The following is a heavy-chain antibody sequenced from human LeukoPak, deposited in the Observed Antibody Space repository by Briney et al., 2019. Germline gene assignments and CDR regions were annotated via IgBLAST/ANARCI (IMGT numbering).Heavy chain of an antibody. CDR2: IWYNGSNK. D-gene: IGHD3-10*01. V-gene: IGHV3-30*02. CDR3: AKVRYYGSGSYYFDY. Sequence: GGTLRLSCAASGFTFSSYGMHWVRQAPGKGREWVAFIWYNGSNKYYADYVNGRFTISRDNSKNTLYLQMNRLRAEDTAVYYCAKVRYYGSGSYYFDYWGQGTLVTVSS. J-gene: IGHJ4*02. CDR1: GFTFSSYG.